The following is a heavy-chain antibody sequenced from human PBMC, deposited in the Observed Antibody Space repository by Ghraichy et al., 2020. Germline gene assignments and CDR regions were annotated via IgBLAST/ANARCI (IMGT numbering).Heavy chain of an antibody. J-gene: IGHJ6*03. CDR1: GGSISSYY. Sequence: SETLSLTCTVSGGSISSYYWSWIRQPPGKGLEWIGYIYYSGSTNYNPSLKSRVTISVDTSKNQFSLKLSSVTAADTAVYYCARFGGEEYYYYMDVWGKGTTVTFSS. CDR3: ARFGGEEYYYYMDV. V-gene: IGHV4-59*01. D-gene: IGHD3-10*01. CDR2: IYYSGST.